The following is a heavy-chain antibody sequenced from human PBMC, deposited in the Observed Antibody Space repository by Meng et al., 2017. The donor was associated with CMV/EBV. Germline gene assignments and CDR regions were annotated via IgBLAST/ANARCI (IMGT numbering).Heavy chain of an antibody. CDR2: ISYAGSKK. D-gene: IGHD6-13*01. V-gene: IGHV3-30-3*01. Sequence: GGSLRLSCAASGFPFSNYAIHWVRQAPGRGLEWVSVISYAGSKKSYADSVKGRFTISRDNSKKMVYLQMNSLRAEDTALYHCARDLAPAGDDYYYGMDVWGQGTTVTVSS. CDR3: ARDLAPAGDDYYYGMDV. CDR1: GFPFSNYA. J-gene: IGHJ6*02.